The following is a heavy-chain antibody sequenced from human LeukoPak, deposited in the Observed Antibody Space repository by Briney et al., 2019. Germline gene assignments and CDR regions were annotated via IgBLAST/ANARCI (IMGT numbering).Heavy chain of an antibody. CDR1: GFTFSSYW. CDR2: INSDGSST. J-gene: IGHJ3*02. V-gene: IGHV3-74*01. CDR3: ARAYYDSSGYYYDAFDI. Sequence: GGSLRLSCAASGFTFSSYWMHWVRQAPGKGLVWVSRINSDGSSTSYADSVKGRFTISRDNAKNTLYLQMNSLRAEDTAVYYCARAYYDSSGYYYDAFDIWGQGTVVTVSS. D-gene: IGHD3-22*01.